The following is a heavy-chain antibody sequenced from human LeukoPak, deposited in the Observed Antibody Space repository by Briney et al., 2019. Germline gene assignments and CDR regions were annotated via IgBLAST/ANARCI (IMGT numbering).Heavy chain of an antibody. V-gene: IGHV3-30*04. J-gene: IGHJ6*04. CDR1: GFTFSSYA. Sequence: PGGSLRLSCAASGFTFSSYAMHWVRQAPGKGLEWVAVISYDGSNKYYADSVKGRFTISRDNSKNTLYLQMNSLRAEDTAVYYWARVQLEQYYYYGMDVWGKGTTVTVSS. CDR3: ARVQLEQYYYYGMDV. CDR2: ISYDGSNK. D-gene: IGHD1/OR15-1a*01.